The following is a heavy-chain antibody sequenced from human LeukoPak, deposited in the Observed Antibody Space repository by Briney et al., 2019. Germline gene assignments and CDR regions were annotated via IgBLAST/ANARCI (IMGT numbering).Heavy chain of an antibody. J-gene: IGHJ5*02. D-gene: IGHD3-16*01. V-gene: IGHV1-2*02. CDR2: INSNSGVT. CDR3: ARDYLGGSGWFDP. Sequence: ASVKVSCKASGYTFTDYYLHWIRQAPGQGLECMGWINSNSGVTNYAHKFQGRVTMTRDTSINTVYMELSSPKSDDTAVYYCARDYLGGSGWFDPWGQGTLVTVSS. CDR1: GYTFTDYY.